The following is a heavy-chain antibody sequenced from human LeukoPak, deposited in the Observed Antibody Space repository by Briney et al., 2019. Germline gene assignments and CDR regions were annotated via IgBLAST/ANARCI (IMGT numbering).Heavy chain of an antibody. J-gene: IGHJ4*02. CDR3: ARDLAAQRGDY. CDR1: GFTFSDYY. V-gene: IGHV3-72*01. D-gene: IGHD6-13*01. CDR2: IRNKANSYTT. Sequence: HPGGSLRLSCSASGFTFSDYYMDWVRQTPGKGLEWVGRIRNKANSYTTEYAASVKGRFTISRDDSKNSLYLQMNSLKTEDTAVYYCARDLAAQRGDYWGQGTLVTVSS.